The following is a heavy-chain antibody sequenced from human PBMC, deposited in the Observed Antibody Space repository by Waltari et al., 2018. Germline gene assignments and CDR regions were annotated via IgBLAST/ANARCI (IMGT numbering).Heavy chain of an antibody. Sequence: QVHLQESGPGLVKPSETLSLTCSVSGSSRSSGYYWGWIRQPPGKGLEYIASIYHSGSTYYNPSLRSRVTISVDTSKNQFSLKLSSVTAADTAVYYCAIKNSSYYYMDVWGKGTTVTVSS. V-gene: IGHV4-38-2*01. J-gene: IGHJ6*03. CDR1: GSSRSSGYY. CDR2: IYHSGST. CDR3: AIKNSSYYYMDV. D-gene: IGHD5-18*01.